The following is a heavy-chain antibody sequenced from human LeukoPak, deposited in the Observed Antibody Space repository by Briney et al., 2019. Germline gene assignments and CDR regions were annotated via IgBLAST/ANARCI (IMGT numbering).Heavy chain of an antibody. J-gene: IGHJ4*02. CDR1: GASISSYY. Sequence: PSETLSLTCTVSGASISSYYCGWIRQPPGKGLEWIGYIYYSVSTNYNPSLKSRVTISVDTSRNQFSLKRSSVTPAYTPVYYCARSSGSYYYFEYWGQGTLVTVSS. V-gene: IGHV4-59*01. D-gene: IGHD1-26*01. CDR3: ARSSGSYYYFEY. CDR2: IYYSVST.